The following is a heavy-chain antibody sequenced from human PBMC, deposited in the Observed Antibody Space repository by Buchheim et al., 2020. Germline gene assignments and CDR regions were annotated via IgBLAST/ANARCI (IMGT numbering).Heavy chain of an antibody. J-gene: IGHJ4*02. V-gene: IGHV3-7*01. D-gene: IGHD2-21*02. CDR2: IKQDGSEN. Sequence: EVQLVESGGGLVQPGGSLRLSCAASGFTFSSYSMNWVRQAPGKGLEWVANIKQDGSENYYVDSVKGRFTISRDNPKNSLYLQMNSLRAEDTAVYYCARRLTHDYWGQGTL. CDR3: ARRLTHDY. CDR1: GFTFSSYS.